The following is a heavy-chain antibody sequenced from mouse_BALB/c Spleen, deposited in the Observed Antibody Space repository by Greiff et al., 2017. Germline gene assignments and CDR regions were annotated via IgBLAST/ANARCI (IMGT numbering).Heavy chain of an antibody. CDR1: GYTFTSYW. CDR2: INPSTGYT. D-gene: IGHD1-1*01. V-gene: IGHV1-7*01. Sequence: VQVVESGAELAKPGASVKMSCKASGYTFTSYWMHWVKQRPGQGLEWIGYINPSTGYTEYNQKFKDKATLTADKSSSTAYMQLSSLTSEDSAVYYCYYYGSSYYFDYWGQGTTLTVSS. J-gene: IGHJ2*01. CDR3: YYYGSSYYFDY.